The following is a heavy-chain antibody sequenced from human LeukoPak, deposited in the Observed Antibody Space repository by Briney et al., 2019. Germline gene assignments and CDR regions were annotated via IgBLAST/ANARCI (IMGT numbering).Heavy chain of an antibody. Sequence: SETLSLTCTVSGGSISSSSYYWSWIRQPPGKGLEWIGEINDSGSTNYNPSPTIRFTISVDTAKNQFSLKLSSVTAADTAVYYCARGRKTYYYGSGSYYSSRYMDVWGKGTTVTVSS. V-gene: IGHV4-39*07. CDR3: ARGRKTYYYGSGSYYSSRYMDV. D-gene: IGHD3-10*01. CDR1: GGSISSSSYY. CDR2: INDSGST. J-gene: IGHJ6*03.